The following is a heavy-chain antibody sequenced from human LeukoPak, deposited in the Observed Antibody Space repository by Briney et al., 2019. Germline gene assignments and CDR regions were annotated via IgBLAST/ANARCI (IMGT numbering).Heavy chain of an antibody. J-gene: IGHJ4*02. Sequence: GGSLRLSCAASRFTFSSYSMNWVRQAPGKGLEWVSSISSSGSYIYYADSVKGRFTISRDNAKNSLYLHMNSLRAEDTAVYYCARVVPPTDYGSGSYFWDPYYFDYWGQGTLVTVSS. CDR2: ISSSGSYI. CDR1: RFTFSSYS. D-gene: IGHD3-10*01. CDR3: ARVVPPTDYGSGSYFWDPYYFDY. V-gene: IGHV3-21*04.